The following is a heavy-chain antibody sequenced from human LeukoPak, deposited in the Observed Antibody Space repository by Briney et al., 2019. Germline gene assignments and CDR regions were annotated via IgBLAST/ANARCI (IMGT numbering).Heavy chain of an antibody. D-gene: IGHD2-15*01. CDR1: GFTFSSYA. Sequence: GGCLRLSCAASGFTFSSYAMSWVRQAPGKGLEWVSAISGSGGSTYYADSVKGRFTISRDNSKNTLYLQMNSLRAEDTAVYYCAKGPSIVVVVVALGYWGQGTLVTVSS. CDR3: AKGPSIVVVVVALGY. J-gene: IGHJ4*02. CDR2: ISGSGGST. V-gene: IGHV3-23*01.